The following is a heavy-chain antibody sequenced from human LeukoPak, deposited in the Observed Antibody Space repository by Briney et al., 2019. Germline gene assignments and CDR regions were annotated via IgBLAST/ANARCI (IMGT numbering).Heavy chain of an antibody. J-gene: IGHJ4*02. D-gene: IGHD3-22*01. V-gene: IGHV1-2*02. Sequence: ASVKVSCKASGYTFTGYYRHWVRQAPGQGLEWMGWINPNSGGTNYAQKFQGRVTMTRDTSISTAYMELSRLRSDDTAVYYCARDVRTYYYDSSGYGYWGQGTLVSVSS. CDR3: ARDVRTYYYDSSGYGY. CDR1: GYTFTGYY. CDR2: INPNSGGT.